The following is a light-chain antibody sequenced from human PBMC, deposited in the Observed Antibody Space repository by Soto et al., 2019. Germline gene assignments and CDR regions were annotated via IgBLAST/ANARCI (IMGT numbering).Light chain of an antibody. V-gene: IGKV3-20*01. CDR3: QQYRSSPRT. Sequence: EIVLTQSPGTLTLSTGERATLSCRASQSVSSSYLAWYQQQPGQAPRLLIYGASSRATGIPDRFSGSGSGTDFTLTISRLEPEDFAVYYCQQYRSSPRTVGQGTKVDIK. CDR2: GAS. CDR1: QSVSSSY. J-gene: IGKJ1*01.